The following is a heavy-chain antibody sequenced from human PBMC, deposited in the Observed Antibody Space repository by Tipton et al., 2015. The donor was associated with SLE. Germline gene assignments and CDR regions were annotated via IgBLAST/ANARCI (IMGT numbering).Heavy chain of an antibody. Sequence: LRLSCPVSGGSISSHYWSWIRQPPGKGLEWIGYIYYSGSTNYNPSLKSRVTISVDTSKNQFSLKLSSVTAADTAVYYCARDRTGYSGSYSYWGQGTLVTVSS. CDR1: GGSISSHY. V-gene: IGHV4-59*11. J-gene: IGHJ4*02. D-gene: IGHD1-26*01. CDR2: IYYSGST. CDR3: ARDRTGYSGSYSY.